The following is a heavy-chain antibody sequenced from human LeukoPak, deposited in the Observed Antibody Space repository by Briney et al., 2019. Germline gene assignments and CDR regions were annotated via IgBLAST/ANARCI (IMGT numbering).Heavy chain of an antibody. CDR2: ISSSSSYI. D-gene: IGHD3-16*02. V-gene: IGHV3-21*01. CDR3: ASAYYDYVWGSYRYTFDY. J-gene: IGHJ4*02. Sequence: GGSLRLPCAASGFTFSSYSMNWVRQAPGKGLEWVSSISSSSSYIYYADSVKGRFTISRDNAKNSLYLQMNSLRAEDTAVYYCASAYYDYVWGSYRYTFDYWGQGTLVTVSS. CDR1: GFTFSSYS.